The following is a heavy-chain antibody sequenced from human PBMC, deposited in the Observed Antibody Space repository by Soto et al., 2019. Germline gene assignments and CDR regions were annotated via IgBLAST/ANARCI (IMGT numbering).Heavy chain of an antibody. CDR2: TYQSGSA. CDR1: GGSITSGGYS. J-gene: IGHJ6*02. Sequence: SETLSLTCTVSGGSITSGGYSWTWIRQSPGKGLEWIGYTYQSGSAYYNPSLKSRVTISVDRSKNQCSLNLTSVTAADTAVYYCARDYYGMDVWGQGTTVTVSS. CDR3: ARDYYGMDV. V-gene: IGHV4-30-2*06.